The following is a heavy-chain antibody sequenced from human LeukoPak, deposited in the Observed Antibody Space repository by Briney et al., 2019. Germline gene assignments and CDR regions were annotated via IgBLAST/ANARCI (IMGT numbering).Heavy chain of an antibody. CDR2: IYTSGST. V-gene: IGHV4-4*07. D-gene: IGHD1-7*01. Sequence: SETLSLTCTVSGGSISSYYWSWIRQPAGKGLEWIGRIYTSGSTNYNPSLKSRVTMSVDTSKNHFSLQLSSVTAADAAVYYCARARLTGTTGGYYYYYYMDVWGKGTTVTVSS. CDR1: GGSISSYY. CDR3: ARARLTGTTGGYYYYYYMDV. J-gene: IGHJ6*03.